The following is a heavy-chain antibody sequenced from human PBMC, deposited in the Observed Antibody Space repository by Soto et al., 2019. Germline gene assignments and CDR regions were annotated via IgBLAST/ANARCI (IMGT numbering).Heavy chain of an antibody. CDR2: IYSGGST. CDR3: ARDVGPYYFDC. D-gene: IGHD3-16*01. CDR1: GFTVSSSY. V-gene: IGHV3-53*02. J-gene: IGHJ4*02. Sequence: EVQLVETGGGLIQPGGSLRLSCAASGFTVSSSYMSWVRQAPGKGLEWVSVIYSGGSTYYADSVKGRFTISRDISKNTLYLQMNSLRAEDTAVYYCARDVGPYYFDCWGQGTLVTVSS.